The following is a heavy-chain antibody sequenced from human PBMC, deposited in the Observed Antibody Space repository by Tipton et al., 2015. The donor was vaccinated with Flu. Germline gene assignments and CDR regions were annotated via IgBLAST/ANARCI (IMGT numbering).Heavy chain of an antibody. V-gene: IGHV5-51*03. Sequence: QLVQSGAEVKKPGESLKISCKASGYSFTRHWIAWVRQMPGKDLEWMGIIYPGDSDTRYSPSFEGQVTLSADKSIRVAYLQWRSLRASDTAMYYCVRLLRDERGYGAFDYWGPGTQVTVSS. D-gene: IGHD3-16*01. CDR2: IYPGDSDT. CDR1: GYSFTRHW. CDR3: VRLLRDERGYGAFDY. J-gene: IGHJ4*02.